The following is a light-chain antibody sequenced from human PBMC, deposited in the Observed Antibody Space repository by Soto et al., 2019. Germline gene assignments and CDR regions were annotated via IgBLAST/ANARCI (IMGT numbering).Light chain of an antibody. Sequence: DIQMTQSPSTLSASVGDRVTITCRASQGLVSWLAWYQQKPGQAPKVLIYDASTLQSGVPARFSGRGSGTEFTLTVSSLQPDDSATYYCQQYHSYPWTFGQGTKVEIK. J-gene: IGKJ1*01. V-gene: IGKV1-5*01. CDR2: DAS. CDR1: QGLVSW. CDR3: QQYHSYPWT.